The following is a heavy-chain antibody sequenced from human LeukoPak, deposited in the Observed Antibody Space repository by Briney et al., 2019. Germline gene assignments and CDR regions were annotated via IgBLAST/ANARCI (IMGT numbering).Heavy chain of an antibody. V-gene: IGHV1-2*02. Sequence: ASVKVSCKASGYTITGYYMHWVRQAPGQGLEWMGWINPNSGGTNYAQKFQGRVTMTRDTSINTAYMELSRLRSDDTAVYFCARDGDYYYMNLGEYFQDWGQGTLVTVSS. CDR2: INPNSGGT. CDR1: GYTITGYY. D-gene: IGHD3-22*01. CDR3: ARDGDYYYMNLGEYFQD. J-gene: IGHJ1*01.